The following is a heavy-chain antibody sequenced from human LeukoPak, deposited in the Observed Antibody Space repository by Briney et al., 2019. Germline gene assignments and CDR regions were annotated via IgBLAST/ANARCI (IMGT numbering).Heavy chain of an antibody. CDR1: GYTFTASY. CDR3: AREPTSGSCYFDY. CDR2: ANPTSGRT. J-gene: IGHJ4*02. Sequence: ASVKVSCKASGYTFTASYLHWVRQAPGLGLEWMGMANPTSGRTNYAQKFRGRVTMTRDTSTSTVYMELTSLRSEDTAAYYCAREPTSGSCYFDYWGLGTLVTVSS. D-gene: IGHD1-26*01. V-gene: IGHV1-46*01.